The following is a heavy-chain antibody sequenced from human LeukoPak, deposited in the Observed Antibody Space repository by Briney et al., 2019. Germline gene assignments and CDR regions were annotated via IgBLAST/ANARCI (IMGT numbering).Heavy chain of an antibody. Sequence: GGSLRLSCEASGFTFSSYAMSWVRQAPGKGLEWVSGISTNGGSTSYADSVKGRLTISRDNPRNMLYMEMNSLRVEDTAIYYCASSYDSSGNDWGQGTLVTVSS. CDR2: ISTNGGST. CDR1: GFTFSSYA. V-gene: IGHV3-23*01. J-gene: IGHJ4*02. D-gene: IGHD3-22*01. CDR3: ASSYDSSGND.